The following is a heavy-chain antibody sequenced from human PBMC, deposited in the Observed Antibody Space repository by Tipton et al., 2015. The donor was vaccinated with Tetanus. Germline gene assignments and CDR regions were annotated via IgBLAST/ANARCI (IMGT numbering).Heavy chain of an antibody. CDR2: IQRGGST. CDR1: GDYLSDYY. CDR3: ARGTGDY. V-gene: IGHV4-34*01. J-gene: IGHJ4*02. Sequence: TLSLTCRVFGDYLSDYYWTWVRQPPGKGLEWIGEIQRGGSTNYNPSLKSRVSMSLDTSKNQISLRLTSVTAADTAVYYCARGTGDYWGQGTLVTVSS. D-gene: IGHD1-14*01.